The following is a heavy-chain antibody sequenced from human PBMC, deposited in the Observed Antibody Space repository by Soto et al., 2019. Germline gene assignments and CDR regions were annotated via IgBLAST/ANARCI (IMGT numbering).Heavy chain of an antibody. Sequence: SGPTLVNPTQTLTLTCTFSGFSLSTSGVGVGWIRQPPGKALEWLALIYWNDDKRYSPSLKSRLTITKDTSKNQVVLTMTNMDPVDTATYFCAHMDNRAELAVAVFLTKYSQHGGQGTLVTVPS. D-gene: IGHD6-19*01. V-gene: IGHV2-5*01. CDR3: AHMDNRAELAVAVFLTKYSQH. CDR2: IYWNDDK. J-gene: IGHJ1*01. CDR1: GFSLSTSGVG.